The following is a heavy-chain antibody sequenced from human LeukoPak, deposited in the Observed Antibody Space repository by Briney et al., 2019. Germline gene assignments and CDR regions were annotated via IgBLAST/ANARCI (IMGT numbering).Heavy chain of an antibody. D-gene: IGHD6-6*01. Sequence: PSETPSLTRTVSSGSISTYYWSWIRPPPGKGLGWIGYLYHSGSTNYNPSLKSRVTISVDTSKNQFSLKLSSVTAADTAVYYCARGKYSSSWADWGQGTLVTVSS. CDR2: LYHSGST. V-gene: IGHV4-59*12. CDR1: SGSISTYY. J-gene: IGHJ4*02. CDR3: ARGKYSSSWAD.